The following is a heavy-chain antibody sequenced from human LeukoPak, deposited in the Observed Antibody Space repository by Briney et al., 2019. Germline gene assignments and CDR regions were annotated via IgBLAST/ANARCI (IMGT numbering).Heavy chain of an antibody. J-gene: IGHJ2*01. V-gene: IGHV4-30-4*01. D-gene: IGHD1-26*01. CDR3: AREVPWVWNFDL. CDR2: IYYSGST. CDR1: GGSISSGDYY. Sequence: PSQTLSLTCTVSGGSISSGDYYWSWIRQPPRTGLEWIGYIYYSGSTYYNPSLKSRVTISVDTSKNQSSLKLNSVTAADTAVYYCAREVPWVWNFDLWGRGTLVTVSS.